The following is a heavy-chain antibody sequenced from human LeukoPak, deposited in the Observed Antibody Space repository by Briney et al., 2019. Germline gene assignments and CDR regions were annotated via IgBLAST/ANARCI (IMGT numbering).Heavy chain of an antibody. CDR3: ARGGLDYGGKEIDY. CDR1: GGSISSYY. D-gene: IGHD4-23*01. J-gene: IGHJ4*02. Sequence: SETLSLTCTVSGGSISSYYWTWIRQPAGKGLEWIGRIYTTGSTNYNPSLNSRVTMSVDTSKNQFSLKLSSVTAADTAVYYCARGGLDYGGKEIDYWGQGTLVTVSS. V-gene: IGHV4-4*07. CDR2: IYTTGST.